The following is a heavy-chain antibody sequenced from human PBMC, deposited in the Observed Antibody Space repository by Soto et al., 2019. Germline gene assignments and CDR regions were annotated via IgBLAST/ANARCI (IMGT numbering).Heavy chain of an antibody. CDR3: ARGLVAYYDFWSGYYASDNWFDP. CDR2: INPSGGST. J-gene: IGHJ5*02. CDR1: GYTFTSYY. D-gene: IGHD3-3*01. Sequence: ASVKVSCKASGYTFTSYYMHWVRQAPGQGLEWMGIINPSGGSTSYAQKFQGRVTMTRDTSTSTVYMELSSLRSEDTAVYYCARGLVAYYDFWSGYYASDNWFDPWGQGTLVTVSS. V-gene: IGHV1-46*03.